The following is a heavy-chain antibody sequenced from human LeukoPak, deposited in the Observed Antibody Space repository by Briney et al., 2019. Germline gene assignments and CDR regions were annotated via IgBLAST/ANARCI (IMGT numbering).Heavy chain of an antibody. J-gene: IGHJ4*02. CDR3: ARDSGYSEY. V-gene: IGHV4-34*01. CDR1: GGSFSGYY. CDR2: INHSGST. Sequence: SETLSLTCAVYGGSFSGYYWSWIRQPPGKGLEWIGEINHSGSTNYNPSLKSRVTISVDTSKNQFSLKLSSVTAADTAVYYCARDSGYSEYWGQGTLVTVSS. D-gene: IGHD1-26*01.